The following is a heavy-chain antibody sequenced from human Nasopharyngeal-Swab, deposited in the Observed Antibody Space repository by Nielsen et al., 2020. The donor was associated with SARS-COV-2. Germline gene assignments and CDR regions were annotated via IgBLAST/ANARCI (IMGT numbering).Heavy chain of an antibody. J-gene: IGHJ4*02. CDR1: GFTFDDYS. Sequence: GGSLRLSCAASGFTFDDYSMHWVRQAPGKGLEWVSLIGWVGGGPNYADSVKGRFTISRDNRKDSLYLQMHSLRTEDTALYYCAKDMGSSPTLDYWGRGTLVTVSS. CDR3: AKDMGSSPTLDY. CDR2: IGWVGGGP. V-gene: IGHV3-43*01. D-gene: IGHD6-13*01.